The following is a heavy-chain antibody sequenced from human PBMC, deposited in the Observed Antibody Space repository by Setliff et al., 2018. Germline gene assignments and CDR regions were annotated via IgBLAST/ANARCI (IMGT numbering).Heavy chain of an antibody. CDR1: GFTFSSYS. CDR3: AKHGAYNDFLTGYNFYYDMDV. CDR2: ISSSSYI. V-gene: IGHV3-21*04. Sequence: GGSLRLSCAASGFTFSSYSMNWVRQAPGKGLEWVSSISSSSYIYYADSVKGRFTISRDNSKNTLYLQMNSLRAEDTAVYYCAKHGAYNDFLTGYNFYYDMDVWGQGTTVTVSS. J-gene: IGHJ6*02. D-gene: IGHD3-9*01.